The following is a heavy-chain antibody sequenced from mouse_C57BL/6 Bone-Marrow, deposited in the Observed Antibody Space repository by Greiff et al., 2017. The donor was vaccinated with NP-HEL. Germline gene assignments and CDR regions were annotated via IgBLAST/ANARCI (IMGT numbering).Heavy chain of an antibody. CDR2: SRTKANDYTK. CDR1: GFPFSDFY. V-gene: IGHV7-1*01. CDR3: ARDAYDGYYDAMDY. D-gene: IGHD2-3*01. J-gene: IGHJ4*01. Sequence: DVKLVESGGGLVQSGRSLRLSCATSGFPFSDFYLEWVRQAPGKGLEWIAASRTKANDYTKESSDSVKGRIIVSRDTSQSIIYLQMNALRAEDTAIYYCARDAYDGYYDAMDYWGQGTSVTVSS.